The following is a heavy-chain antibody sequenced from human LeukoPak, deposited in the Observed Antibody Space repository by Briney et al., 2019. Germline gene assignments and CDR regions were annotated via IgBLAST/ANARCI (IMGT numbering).Heavy chain of an antibody. V-gene: IGHV1-18*01. CDR2: ISAYNGNT. CDR1: GYTFTSYG. D-gene: IGHD2-2*01. CDR3: TRDRLDYCSSTSCYPYYTYYMDG. Sequence: GASVKVSCKASGYTFTSYGMRWVRQAPGQGLEWMGWISAYNGNTNYARKLQGRVTVTTDTSTSTAYMELRSLTSGDTAVYYCTRDRLDYCSSTSCYPYYTYYMDGWGKRTTVTVSS. J-gene: IGHJ6*03.